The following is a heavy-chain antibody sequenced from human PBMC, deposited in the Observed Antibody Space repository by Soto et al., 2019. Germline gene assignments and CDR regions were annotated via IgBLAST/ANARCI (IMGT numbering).Heavy chain of an antibody. CDR3: TREVRRGWFDP. CDR2: ISSTSNYI. CDR1: GFTFSTYT. Sequence: ESGGGLVKPGGSLRVSCAASGFTFSTYTMNWVRQAPGKGLEWVSSISSTSNYIYYADSVKGRFTISRDNAKKSLFLQMNSLRAEDTAIYYCTREVRRGWFDPWGQGTLVTVPS. V-gene: IGHV3-21*01. J-gene: IGHJ5*02.